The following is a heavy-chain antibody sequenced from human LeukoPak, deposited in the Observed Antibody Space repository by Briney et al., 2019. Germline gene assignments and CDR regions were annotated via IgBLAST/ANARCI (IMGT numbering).Heavy chain of an antibody. V-gene: IGHV1-2*02. Sequence: ASVKVSCKASGYTFTGYYMHWVRQAPGQGLEWMGWINPNSGGTNYAQKFQGRVTMTRDTSISKAYIELSRLRSDDTAVYYCARGLIHYYDSSGYYFGAFDIWGQGTMVTVSS. D-gene: IGHD3-22*01. CDR1: GYTFTGYY. CDR3: ARGLIHYYDSSGYYFGAFDI. CDR2: INPNSGGT. J-gene: IGHJ3*02.